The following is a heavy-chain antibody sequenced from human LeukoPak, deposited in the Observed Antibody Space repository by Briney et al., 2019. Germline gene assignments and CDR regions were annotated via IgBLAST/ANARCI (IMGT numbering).Heavy chain of an antibody. Sequence: SETLSLTCAVYGGSFSGYYWSWIRQPPGKGLEWIGEINHSGSTNYNPSLKSRVTISVDTSKNQFSLKLSSVTAADTGVYYCARGLTRDYWGQGTLVTVSS. CDR2: INHSGST. D-gene: IGHD3-9*01. V-gene: IGHV4-34*01. J-gene: IGHJ4*02. CDR3: ARGLTRDY. CDR1: GGSFSGYY.